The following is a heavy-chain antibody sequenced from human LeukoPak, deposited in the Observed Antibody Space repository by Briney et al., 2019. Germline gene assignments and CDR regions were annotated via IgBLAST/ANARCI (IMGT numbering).Heavy chain of an antibody. D-gene: IGHD6-13*01. CDR3: ARAPGYSSSWYDY. V-gene: IGHV4-59*01. CDR2: IYYSGST. CDR1: GGSISSYY. J-gene: IGHJ4*02. Sequence: PSETLSLTXTVSGGSISSYYRSWIRQPPGKGLEWIGYIYYSGSTSYNPSLKSRVTISVDTSKNQFSLKLSSVTAADTAVYYCARAPGYSSSWYDYWGQGTLVTVSS.